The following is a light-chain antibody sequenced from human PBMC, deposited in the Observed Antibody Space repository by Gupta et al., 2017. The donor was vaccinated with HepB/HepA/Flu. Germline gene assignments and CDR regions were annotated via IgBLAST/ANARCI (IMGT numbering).Light chain of an antibody. Sequence: DIQMTQSPSSLSASVGDRVSISCRASQSIRTYLNWYQQKAGKAPNLLIYGASSLQGGVPSRFSGSGSGTDFTLTISSLQPEDFATYYCQQGYSAPFTLGQGTRLDIK. CDR2: GAS. V-gene: IGKV1-39*01. CDR1: QSIRTY. CDR3: QQGYSAPFT. J-gene: IGKJ5*01.